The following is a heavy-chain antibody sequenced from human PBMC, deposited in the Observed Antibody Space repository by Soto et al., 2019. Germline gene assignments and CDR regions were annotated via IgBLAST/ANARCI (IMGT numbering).Heavy chain of an antibody. V-gene: IGHV3-23*01. CDR2: ITGDSGRT. D-gene: IGHD2-21*02. J-gene: IGHJ3*01. CDR1: GFIFRNYA. Sequence: EVQLLDSGGGLVQPGGSLRVSCAGSGFIFRNYAMTWVRQGPGKGLEWISSITGDSGRTDYADSVKGRFTISRDNSKNTLYLQMYSPRGDDTSIYYCSMDPNGDHIGDFDFWGQGAMVTVSP. CDR3: SMDPNGDHIGDFDF.